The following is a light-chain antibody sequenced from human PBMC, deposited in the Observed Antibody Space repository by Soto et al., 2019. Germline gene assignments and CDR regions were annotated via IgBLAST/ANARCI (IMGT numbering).Light chain of an antibody. CDR3: QQYSKWPT. V-gene: IGKV3-15*01. CDR1: QSVSAN. J-gene: IGKJ1*01. Sequence: EIVMTHSPATLSVSPCERATLSCRASQSVSANLAWYQHKPGQAPRLLIYGASTRATGIPAGFSGSGTGTDFTLTISSLQSEDFAVYYCQQYSKWPTFGRGTKVDI. CDR2: GAS.